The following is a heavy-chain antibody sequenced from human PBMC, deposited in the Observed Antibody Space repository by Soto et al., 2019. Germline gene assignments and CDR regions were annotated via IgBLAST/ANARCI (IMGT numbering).Heavy chain of an antibody. CDR2: IYYSGST. J-gene: IGHJ4*02. CDR3: ARASEIIYFDY. CDR1: GGSISSSSYY. V-gene: IGHV4-39*01. Sequence: QLQLQESGPGLVKPSETLSLTCTVSGGSISSSSYYWGWIRQPPGKGLEWIGSIYYSGSTYYNPSLKCRVTISVDTSKNQFSLKLSSVTAADTAVYYCARASEIIYFDYWGQGTLVTVSS.